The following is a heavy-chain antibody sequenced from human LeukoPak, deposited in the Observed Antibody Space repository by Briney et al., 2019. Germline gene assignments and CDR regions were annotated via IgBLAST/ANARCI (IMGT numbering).Heavy chain of an antibody. Sequence: ASVKVSCKASGGTFSSYAISWVRQAPGQGLEWMGWINPNSGATNYAQKFQGRVTMTRDTSISTAYMELNRLRSDDTAVYYCASGPSDLGSSSQYWGQGTLVTVSS. V-gene: IGHV1-2*02. J-gene: IGHJ4*02. CDR3: ASGPSDLGSSSQY. CDR1: GGTFSSYA. CDR2: INPNSGAT. D-gene: IGHD6-6*01.